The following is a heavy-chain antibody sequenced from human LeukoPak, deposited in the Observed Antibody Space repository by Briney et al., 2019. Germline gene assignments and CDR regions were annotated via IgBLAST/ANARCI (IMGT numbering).Heavy chain of an antibody. CDR1: GFTFSSYW. D-gene: IGHD2/OR15-2a*01. CDR3: VSFYETY. V-gene: IGHV3-7*01. Sequence: GGSLRLSCEASGFTFSSYWMSWVRQAPGKGLEWVANIKKDGSEKNYVDSVKGRFTISRDNAKTSVYLQMNSLRAEDTAVYYCVSFYETYWGRGTLVTVSS. CDR2: IKKDGSEK. J-gene: IGHJ4*02.